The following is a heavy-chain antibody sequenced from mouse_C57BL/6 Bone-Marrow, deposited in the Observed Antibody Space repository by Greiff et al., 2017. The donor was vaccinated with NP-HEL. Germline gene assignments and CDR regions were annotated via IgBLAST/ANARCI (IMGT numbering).Heavy chain of an antibody. D-gene: IGHD1-1*01. J-gene: IGHJ2*01. CDR2: ISNGGGST. CDR3: ARHKDYGSSSVYFDY. V-gene: IGHV5-12*01. Sequence: EVKLVESGGGLVQPGGSLKLSCAASGFTFSDYYMYWVRQTPEKRLEWVAYISNGGGSTYYPDTVKGRFTISRDNAKNTLYLQMSRLKSEDTAMYYCARHKDYGSSSVYFDYWGQGTTLTVSS. CDR1: GFTFSDYY.